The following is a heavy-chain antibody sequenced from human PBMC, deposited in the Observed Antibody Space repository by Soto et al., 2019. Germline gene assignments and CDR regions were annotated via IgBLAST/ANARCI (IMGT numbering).Heavy chain of an antibody. CDR3: AKVGEHIAVAGREYY. CDR1: GFTFSLYT. CDR2: ICGSGGST. Sequence: GGSLRLSCAASGFTFSLYTMSWVRQAPGKGLEWVSAICGSGGSTYYADSVKGRFTISRDNSKNTLYLQMNSLRAEDTAVYYCAKVGEHIAVAGREYYWGQGTLVTVSS. D-gene: IGHD6-19*01. J-gene: IGHJ4*02. V-gene: IGHV3-23*01.